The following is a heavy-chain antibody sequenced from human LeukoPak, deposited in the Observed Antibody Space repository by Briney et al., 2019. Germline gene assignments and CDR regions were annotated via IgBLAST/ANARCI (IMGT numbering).Heavy chain of an antibody. V-gene: IGHV3-53*01. CDR2: IYSGGST. CDR1: GFTVRSNY. Sequence: PGGSLRLSCAASGFTVRSNYMSWVRQAPGKGLEWVSVIYSGGSTYYADSVKGRFTISRDNSKNTLYLQMNSLRAEDTAVYYCATGPIITIFGVVTGRAFDYWGQGTLVTVSS. D-gene: IGHD3-3*01. CDR3: ATGPIITIFGVVTGRAFDY. J-gene: IGHJ4*02.